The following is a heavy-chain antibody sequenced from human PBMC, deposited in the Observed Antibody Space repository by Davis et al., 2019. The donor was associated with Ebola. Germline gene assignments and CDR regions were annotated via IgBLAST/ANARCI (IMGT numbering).Heavy chain of an antibody. V-gene: IGHV1-2*05. Sequence: AASVKVSCKASGYTFTYYYVHWARQAPGQGPEWMGRINPNSGGTNYAQKFQGRVTMTRDTSISTGYMELSRLRSDETVVYYCAAGILYEGLDVWGQGTTVTVSS. J-gene: IGHJ6*02. D-gene: IGHD2-15*01. CDR3: AAGILYEGLDV. CDR1: GYTFTYYY. CDR2: INPNSGGT.